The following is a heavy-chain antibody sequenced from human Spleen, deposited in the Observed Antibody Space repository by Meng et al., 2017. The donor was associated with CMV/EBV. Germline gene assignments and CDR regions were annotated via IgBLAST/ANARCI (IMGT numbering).Heavy chain of an antibody. CDR1: RFSLSNYD. CDR3: ATHYDFWSAYHYGMAV. J-gene: IGHJ6*02. Sequence: GESLKISCAASRFSLSNYDMNWVRQAPGKGLEWVSSIRGSGTTTYYADSVKGRFTISRDNAKNSLYLQMNSLRTEDTAVYYCATHYDFWSAYHYGMAVWGQGTTVTVSS. CDR2: IRGSGTTT. D-gene: IGHD3-3*01. V-gene: IGHV3-48*03.